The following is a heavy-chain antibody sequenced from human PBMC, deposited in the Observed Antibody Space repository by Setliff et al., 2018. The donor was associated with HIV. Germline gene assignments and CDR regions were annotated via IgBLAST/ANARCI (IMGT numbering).Heavy chain of an antibody. CDR1: GGSISSYY. J-gene: IGHJ6*03. CDR2: IYYSGST. D-gene: IGHD2-15*01. CDR3: AKVRGCSGGSCMGGYYMDV. V-gene: IGHV4-59*01. Sequence: PSETLSLTCTVSGGSISSYYWSWIRQPPGKGLEWIGYIYYSGSTNYNPSLKSRVTISVDTSKNQFSRKLSSVTAADTAVYYCAKVRGCSGGSCMGGYYMDVWGKGTTVTVSS.